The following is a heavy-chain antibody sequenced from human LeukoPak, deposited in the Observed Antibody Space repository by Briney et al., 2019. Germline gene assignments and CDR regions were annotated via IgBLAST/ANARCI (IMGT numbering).Heavy chain of an antibody. CDR2: IYHSGST. D-gene: IGHD2-15*01. V-gene: IGHV4-61*08. J-gene: IGHJ3*02. CDR3: ARGGASAYPFDI. Sequence: NPSETLSLTCTVSGGSISSGGYYWSWIRQPPGKGLEWIGYIYHSGSTNYNPSLKSRVTISVDTSKNQFSLKLSSVTAADTAVYYCARGGASAYPFDIWGQGTMVTVSS. CDR1: GGSISSGGYY.